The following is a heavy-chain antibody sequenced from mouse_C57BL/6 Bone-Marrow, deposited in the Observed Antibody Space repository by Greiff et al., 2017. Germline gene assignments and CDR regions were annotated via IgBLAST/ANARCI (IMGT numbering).Heavy chain of an antibody. CDR2: INSDGGST. Sequence: EVKLMESGGGLVQPGESLKLSCESNEYEFPSHDMSWVRKTPEKRLELVAAINSDGGSTYYPDTMERRFIIYRDNTKKTLYLQMSSLRSEDTALYYCASYGYDVYAMDYWGQGTSVTVSS. D-gene: IGHD2-2*01. J-gene: IGHJ4*01. V-gene: IGHV5-2*01. CDR3: ASYGYDVYAMDY. CDR1: EYEFPSHD.